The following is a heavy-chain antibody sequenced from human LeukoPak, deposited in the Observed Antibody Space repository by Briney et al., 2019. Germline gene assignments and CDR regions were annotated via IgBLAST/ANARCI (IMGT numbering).Heavy chain of an antibody. D-gene: IGHD2-21*02. CDR1: GYTFTSYD. V-gene: IGHV1-8*03. CDR2: MNPNSGNT. J-gene: IGHJ4*02. Sequence: ASVKVSCKASGYTFTSYDINWVRQATGQGLEWMGWMNPNSGNTGYAQKFQGRVTITRNTSISTAYMELSSLRSEDTAVYYCASAHCGGDCYVLSLDYWGQGTLVTVSS. CDR3: ASAHCGGDCYVLSLDY.